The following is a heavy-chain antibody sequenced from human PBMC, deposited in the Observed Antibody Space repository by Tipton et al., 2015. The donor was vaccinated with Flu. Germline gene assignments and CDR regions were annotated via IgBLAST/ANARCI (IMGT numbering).Heavy chain of an antibody. CDR3: ARDTGGYCTGSSCLPRFDY. Sequence: SLRLSCVAPGLTVGDNYMTWVRQSPGKGLEWISVIYSGEDTQYADSVKGRFTISRDNSKNTVYLVMNRLRVEDTAVYYCARDTGGYCTGSSCLPRFDYWGQGALVTVSS. V-gene: IGHV3-53*01. CDR1: GLTVGDNY. J-gene: IGHJ4*02. D-gene: IGHD2-15*01. CDR2: IYSGEDT.